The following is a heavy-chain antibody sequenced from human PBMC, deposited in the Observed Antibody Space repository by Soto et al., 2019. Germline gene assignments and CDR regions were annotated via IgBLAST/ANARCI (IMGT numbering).Heavy chain of an antibody. V-gene: IGHV3-30*03. CDR1: GFTFSSYG. D-gene: IGHD3-22*01. CDR2: ISYDGSNK. J-gene: IGHJ4*02. Sequence: QVQLVESGRGVVQPGRSLRLSCAASGFTFSSYGMHWVRQAPGKGLQWVAVISYDGSNKYYADSVKGRFTISRDNSKNTLYLQMNSLRAEDTAVYYCVGGYYFGDYWGQGTLVTVSS. CDR3: VGGYYFGDY.